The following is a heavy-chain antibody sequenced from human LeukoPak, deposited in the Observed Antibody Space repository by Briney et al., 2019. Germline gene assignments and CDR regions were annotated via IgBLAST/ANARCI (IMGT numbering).Heavy chain of an antibody. CDR3: AKDKWQVGATPFDY. Sequence: GRSLRLSCAASGFTFDDYAMHWVRQAPGNGLEWVSGISWNSGSIGYADSVKGRFTISRDNAKNSLYLQMNSLRSEDTALYYCAKDKWQVGATPFDYWGQGTLVTVSS. CDR1: GFTFDDYA. D-gene: IGHD1-26*01. J-gene: IGHJ4*02. V-gene: IGHV3-9*01. CDR2: ISWNSGSI.